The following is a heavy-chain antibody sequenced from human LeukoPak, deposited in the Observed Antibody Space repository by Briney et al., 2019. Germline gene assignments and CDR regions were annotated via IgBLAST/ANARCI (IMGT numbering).Heavy chain of an antibody. D-gene: IGHD6-13*01. J-gene: IGHJ5*02. CDR1: GYTFTSYG. Sequence: ASVKVSCKASGYTFTSYGISWVRQAPGQGLEWMGWISAYNGNTNYAQKLQGRVTMTTDTSTSTAYMELRSLRSDDTAVYYCARVAYGSSSWYRWFDPWGQGTLVTVFS. V-gene: IGHV1-18*01. CDR2: ISAYNGNT. CDR3: ARVAYGSSSWYRWFDP.